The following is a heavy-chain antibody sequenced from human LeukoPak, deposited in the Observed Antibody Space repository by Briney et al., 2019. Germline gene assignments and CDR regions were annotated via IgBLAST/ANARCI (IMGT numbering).Heavy chain of an antibody. J-gene: IGHJ6*03. V-gene: IGHV4-34*01. D-gene: IGHD3-10*01. CDR2: INHSGST. CDR3: AREGGYYYGSGSYYTPRYYYYMDV. Sequence: SETLSLTCTVYGGTFSGYYWSWILQPPGKGLEWIGEINHSGSTNYNPSLKSRVTISVDTSKNQFSLKLSSVTAADTAVYYCAREGGYYYGSGSYYTPRYYYYMDVWGKGTTVTVSS. CDR1: GGTFSGYY.